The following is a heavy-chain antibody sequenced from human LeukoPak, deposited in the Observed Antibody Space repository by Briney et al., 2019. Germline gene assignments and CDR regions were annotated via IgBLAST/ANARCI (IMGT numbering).Heavy chain of an antibody. V-gene: IGHV4-4*07. CDR1: GGSISSYY. Sequence: PSETLSLTCTVSGGSISSYYWSWIRQPAGKGLEWIGRIYTSGSTNYNPSLKSRVTMSVDTSKNQFSLKLSSVTAADTAVYYCARVSGIVGATPGGWDAFDIWGQGTMVTVSS. CDR2: IYTSGST. CDR3: ARVSGIVGATPGGWDAFDI. D-gene: IGHD1-26*01. J-gene: IGHJ3*02.